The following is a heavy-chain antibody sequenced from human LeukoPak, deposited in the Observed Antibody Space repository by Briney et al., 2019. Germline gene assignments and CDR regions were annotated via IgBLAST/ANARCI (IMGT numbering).Heavy chain of an antibody. CDR3: AKEALRFLEWLYAIDY. J-gene: IGHJ4*02. CDR2: ISGSGGST. D-gene: IGHD3-3*01. Sequence: GGSLRLSCAASGLTVNSNYMSWVRQAPGKGLEWVSAISGSGGSTYYADSVKGRFTISRDNSKNMMYLQMNSLRAEDTAVYYCAKEALRFLEWLYAIDYWGQGTLVTVSS. V-gene: IGHV3-23*01. CDR1: GLTVNSNY.